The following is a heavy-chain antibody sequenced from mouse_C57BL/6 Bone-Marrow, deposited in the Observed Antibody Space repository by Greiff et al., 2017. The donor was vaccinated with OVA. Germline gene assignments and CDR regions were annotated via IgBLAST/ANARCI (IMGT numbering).Heavy chain of an antibody. CDR3: TLAYYSNSWFAY. D-gene: IGHD2-5*01. CDR1: GFTIKDDY. J-gene: IGHJ3*01. Sequence: EVMLVESGAELVRPGASVKLSCTASGFTIKDDYMHWVKQRPEQGLEWIGWIDPENGDTEYASQFQCNATMTADTYPNTAYLQLSSLTSEDTAVYYCTLAYYSNSWFAYWGQGTLVTVSA. CDR2: IDPENGDT. V-gene: IGHV14-4*01.